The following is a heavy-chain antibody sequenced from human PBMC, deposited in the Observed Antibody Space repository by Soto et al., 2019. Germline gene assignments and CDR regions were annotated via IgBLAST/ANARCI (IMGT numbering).Heavy chain of an antibody. J-gene: IGHJ5*02. CDR2: ISSSSSYI. V-gene: IGHV3-21*01. Sequence: GGSLRLSCAASGFTFSSYSMNWVRQAPGKGLEWVSSISSSSSYIYYADSVKGRFTISRDNAKNSLYLQMNSLRAEDTAVYYCARESPLRFLEWFSDRFDPWGQGTLVTVSS. CDR3: ARESPLRFLEWFSDRFDP. D-gene: IGHD3-3*01. CDR1: GFTFSSYS.